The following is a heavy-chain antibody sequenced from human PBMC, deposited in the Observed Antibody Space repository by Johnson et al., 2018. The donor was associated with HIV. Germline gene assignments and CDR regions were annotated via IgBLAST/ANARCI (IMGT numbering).Heavy chain of an antibody. CDR2: ISYDGSNK. J-gene: IGHJ3*02. CDR1: AFTFSRNA. D-gene: IGHD1-26*01. CDR3: ARVSLGRHAFDI. Sequence: QVQLVESGGGVVQPGRSLRLSCAASAFTFSRNAMHWVRQPPGKGLEWVAVISYDGSNKYYTDSVKGRFTISRDNSKNTLYLQMSSLRAEDTAVYYCARVSLGRHAFDIWGQGTMVTVSS. V-gene: IGHV3-30-3*01.